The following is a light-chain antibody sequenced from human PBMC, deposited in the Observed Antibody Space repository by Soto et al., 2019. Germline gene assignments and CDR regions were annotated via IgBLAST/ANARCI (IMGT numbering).Light chain of an antibody. J-gene: IGKJ1*01. CDR1: QSVSSN. V-gene: IGKV3-15*01. CDR3: QQYAYWPET. CDR2: GAY. Sequence: EIVMTQSPATLSVSPGERATLSCRASQSVSSNLAWYQQKPGQAPRLLIYGAYTRAAGVPARFSGSGSGTEFTLTITSLQSEDIALYYCQQYAYWPETFGQGTKVDIK.